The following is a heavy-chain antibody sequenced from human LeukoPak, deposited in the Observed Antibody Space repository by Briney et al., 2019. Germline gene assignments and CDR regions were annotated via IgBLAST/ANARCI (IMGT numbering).Heavy chain of an antibody. Sequence: GRSLRLSCAASGFTFSSYAMHWVRQAPGKGLEWVAVISYDGSNKYYADSVKGRFTISRDNSKNTLYLQMNSLRAEDTAVYYCAKALIHVDTLIGYWGQGTLVTVSS. D-gene: IGHD5-18*01. CDR1: GFTFSSYA. CDR3: AKALIHVDTLIGY. J-gene: IGHJ4*02. CDR2: ISYDGSNK. V-gene: IGHV3-30*04.